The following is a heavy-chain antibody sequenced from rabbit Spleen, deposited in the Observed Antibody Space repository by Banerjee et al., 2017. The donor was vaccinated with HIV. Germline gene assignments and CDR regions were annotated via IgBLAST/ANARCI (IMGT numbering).Heavy chain of an antibody. Sequence: QSLEESGGGLVKPGASLTLTCKASGFSLNSGYDMCWVRQAPGKGLQWIGCMNTISGNAVYATWAKGRFPISRTSSTTVALRMTSLTAADTATYFCARDLPDVIGWNLDLWGQGTLVTVS. V-gene: IGHV1S40*01. D-gene: IGHD1-1*01. CDR2: MNTISGNA. CDR3: ARDLPDVIGWNLDL. CDR1: GFSLNSGYD. J-gene: IGHJ4*01.